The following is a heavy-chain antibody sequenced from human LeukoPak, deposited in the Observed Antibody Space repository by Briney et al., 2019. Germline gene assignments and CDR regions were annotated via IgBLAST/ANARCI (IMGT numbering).Heavy chain of an antibody. V-gene: IGHV4-61*02. Sequence: SETLSLTCTVSGGSISSGSYYWSWIRQPAGKGLEWIGRIYTSGSTSYHPSLKSRVTISVDTSKNQFSLKLSSVTAADTAVYYCASMVRGVPGPPFDYWGQGTLVTVSS. CDR2: IYTSGST. D-gene: IGHD3-10*01. CDR1: GGSISSGSYY. J-gene: IGHJ4*02. CDR3: ASMVRGVPGPPFDY.